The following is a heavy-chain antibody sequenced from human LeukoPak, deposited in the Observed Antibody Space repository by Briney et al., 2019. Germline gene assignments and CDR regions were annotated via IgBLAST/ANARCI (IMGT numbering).Heavy chain of an antibody. CDR2: IYYSGST. V-gene: IGHV4-39*07. Sequence: PSETLSLTCVVSGGSISSTSYYWGWIRQPPGKGLEWIGSIYYSGSTYYSPSLKSRVTISVDTSKNQFSLKLSSVTAADTAVYYCAREAATGTVSYYFDYWGHGTLVTVSS. D-gene: IGHD6-13*01. CDR1: GGSISSTSYY. J-gene: IGHJ4*01. CDR3: AREAATGTVSYYFDY.